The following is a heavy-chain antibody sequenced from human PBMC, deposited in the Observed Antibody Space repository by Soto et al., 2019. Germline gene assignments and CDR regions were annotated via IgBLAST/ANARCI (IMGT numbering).Heavy chain of an antibody. V-gene: IGHV1-8*01. CDR1: GYTFTKYG. Sequence: ASVKVSCKASGYTFTKYGISWVRQAPGQGLEWMGWMNPNSGNTGYAQKFQGRVTMTRNTSISTAYMELSSLRSEDTAVYYCARVLSWASYYDFWSGYYNYYYYGMDVWGQGTTVTVSS. J-gene: IGHJ6*02. CDR2: MNPNSGNT. D-gene: IGHD3-3*01. CDR3: ARVLSWASYYDFWSGYYNYYYYGMDV.